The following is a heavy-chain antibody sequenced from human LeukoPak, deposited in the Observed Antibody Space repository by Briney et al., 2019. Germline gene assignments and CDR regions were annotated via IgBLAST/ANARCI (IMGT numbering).Heavy chain of an antibody. CDR3: ARGDLYYYDSSGGDY. CDR1: GFTFSSYW. CDR2: IKQDGSEK. J-gene: IGHJ4*02. Sequence: GGSLRLSCAASGFTFSSYWMSWVRQAPGKGLEWVANIKQDGSEKYYVDSVKGRFTISRDNAKNSLYLQMNSLRAEDTAVYYCARGDLYYYDSSGGDYWGQGTLVTVSS. D-gene: IGHD3-22*01. V-gene: IGHV3-7*01.